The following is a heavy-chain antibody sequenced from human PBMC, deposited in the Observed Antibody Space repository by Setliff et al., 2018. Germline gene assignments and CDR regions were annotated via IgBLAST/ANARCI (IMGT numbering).Heavy chain of an antibody. CDR3: ARRETYYNFWSGYYAY. CDR1: GGSISSSSYY. V-gene: IGHV4-39*07. J-gene: IGHJ4*02. Sequence: PSETLSLTCTVSGGSISSSSYYWGWIRQPPGKGLEWIGSIYYRGSTYYNPSLKSRVTISVDTSKSQFSLKLSSVTAADTAVYYCARRETYYNFWSGYYAYWGQGTLVTVSS. D-gene: IGHD3-3*01. CDR2: IYYRGST.